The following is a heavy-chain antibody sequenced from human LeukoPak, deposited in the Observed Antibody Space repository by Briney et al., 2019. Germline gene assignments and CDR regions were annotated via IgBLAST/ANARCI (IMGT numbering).Heavy chain of an antibody. Sequence: SQTLSLTCIVSGGSISSGSYYWSWIRQPAGKGLEWIGRIYTSGSTSYNPSLKSRVTISVDTPKNQFSLKLSSVTAADTAVYYCAREAARFDIWGQGTMVTVSS. J-gene: IGHJ3*02. CDR1: GGSISSGSYY. CDR3: AREAARFDI. V-gene: IGHV4-61*02. CDR2: IYTSGST.